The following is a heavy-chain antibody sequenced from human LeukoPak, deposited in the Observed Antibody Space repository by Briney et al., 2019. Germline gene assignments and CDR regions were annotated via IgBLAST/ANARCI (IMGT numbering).Heavy chain of an antibody. CDR2: IYYSGST. D-gene: IGHD6-13*01. CDR1: GGSISSYY. CDR3: ARSVAAAGTDY. J-gene: IGHJ4*02. Sequence: SETLSLTCTVSGGSISSYYWSWIRQPPGKGLEWIGYIYYSGSTNYNPSLKSRVTISVDTSKNQFSLKLSSVTAADTAVYYCARSVAAAGTDYWGQGTPVTVSS. V-gene: IGHV4-59*01.